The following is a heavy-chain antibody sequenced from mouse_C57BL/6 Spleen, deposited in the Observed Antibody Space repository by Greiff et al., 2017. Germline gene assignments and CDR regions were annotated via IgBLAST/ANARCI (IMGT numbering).Heavy chain of an antibody. J-gene: IGHJ1*03. D-gene: IGHD1-1*01. CDR2: IDPSDSYT. CDR3: ARTPPITTVVARYFDV. Sequence: QVQLQQPGAELVKPGTSVKLSCKASGYTFTSYWMQWVKQRPGQGLEWIGEIDPSDSYTNYNQKFKGKATLTVDTSSSTAYMQLSSLTSEDSAVYYCARTPPITTVVARYFDVWGTGTTVTVSS. CDR1: GYTFTSYW. V-gene: IGHV1-50*01.